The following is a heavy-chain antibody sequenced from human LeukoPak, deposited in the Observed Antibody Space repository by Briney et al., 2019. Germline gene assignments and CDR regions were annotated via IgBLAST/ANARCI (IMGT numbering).Heavy chain of an antibody. V-gene: IGHV5-51*01. CDR2: IYPGDSDT. J-gene: IGHJ4*02. CDR3: ASSGWIAGNIGYYFDY. Sequence: GESLKISCKGSGYSFTSYWIGWVRQMPGKGLEWMGIIYPGDSDTRYSPSFQGQVTISADKSISTAYLQWSSLKASDTAMYYCASSGWIAGNIGYYFDYWGQGTLVTVSS. CDR1: GYSFTSYW. D-gene: IGHD1/OR15-1a*01.